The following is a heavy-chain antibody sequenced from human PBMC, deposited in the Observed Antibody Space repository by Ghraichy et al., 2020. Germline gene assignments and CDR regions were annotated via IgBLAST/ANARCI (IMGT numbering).Heavy chain of an antibody. J-gene: IGHJ6*03. V-gene: IGHV3-53*01. D-gene: IGHD6-13*01. Sequence: GGYLRLSCVASGFGVSGNYMNWVRQAPGKGLEWVSIIYSGDSTYYADSVKGRFTISRDISRNTLFLQMNSLRVEDTAVYFCATSNMAAPGSPYYYYYYLDVWGKGTTVTVSS. CDR3: ATSNMAAPGSPYYYYYYLDV. CDR2: IYSGDST. CDR1: GFGVSGNY.